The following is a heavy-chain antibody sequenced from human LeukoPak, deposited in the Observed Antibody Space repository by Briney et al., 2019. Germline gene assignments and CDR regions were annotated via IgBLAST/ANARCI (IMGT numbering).Heavy chain of an antibody. D-gene: IGHD3-22*01. CDR2: IYHSRST. J-gene: IGHJ3*02. Sequence: SETLSLTCSVSGGAIHSGRHYWSWIRQHPGKGLEWIGFIYHSRSTYYNPSLRSRLTMSIDASKNQFSLKLSSVTAADTAIYYCASAVFYERSTYTSDAFDIWGQGTMVSVSS. V-gene: IGHV4-31*03. CDR1: GGAIHSGRHY. CDR3: ASAVFYERSTYTSDAFDI.